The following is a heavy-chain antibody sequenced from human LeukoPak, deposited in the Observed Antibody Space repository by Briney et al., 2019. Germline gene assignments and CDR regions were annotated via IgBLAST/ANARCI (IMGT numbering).Heavy chain of an antibody. CDR3: ARHIPRGNNYFDY. CDR2: INEDGSGK. D-gene: IGHD3-16*01. J-gene: IGHJ4*02. V-gene: IGHV3-7*01. CDR1: GFTFNRHW. Sequence: TGGSLRLSCVASGFTFNRHWMTWVRQAPGKGLEWVANINEDGSGKYYADSVKGRFTISRDNAENSLYLQMNSLRAEDTAMYYCARHIPRGNNYFDYWGQGTLVTVSS.